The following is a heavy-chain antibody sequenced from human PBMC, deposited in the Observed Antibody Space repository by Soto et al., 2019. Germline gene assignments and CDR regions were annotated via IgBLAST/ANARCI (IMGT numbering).Heavy chain of an antibody. CDR2: IYYSGST. D-gene: IGHD6-6*01. CDR3: ARDSGAARPSPYLDY. CDR1: GGSVSSGSYY. V-gene: IGHV4-61*01. Sequence: SETLSLTCTVSGGSVSSGSYYWSWIRQPPGKGLEWIGYIYYSGSTNYNPSLKSRVTISVDTSKNQFSLKLSSVTAADTAVYYCARDSGAARPSPYLDYWGQGTLVTVS. J-gene: IGHJ4*02.